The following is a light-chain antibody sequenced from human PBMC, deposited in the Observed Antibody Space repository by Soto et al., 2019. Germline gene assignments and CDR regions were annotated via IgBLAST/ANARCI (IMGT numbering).Light chain of an antibody. Sequence: QSALTQPASVSGSTGLSITISCTGASSDVGGYNYVSWYQHHPGKAPKLMIYDVSNRPSGVSNRFSGSKSDNTASLTISGLQAEDESDYYCSSYTSTSTVVFGGGTKLTV. CDR3: SSYTSTSTVV. J-gene: IGLJ2*01. CDR2: DVS. CDR1: SSDVGGYNY. V-gene: IGLV2-14*03.